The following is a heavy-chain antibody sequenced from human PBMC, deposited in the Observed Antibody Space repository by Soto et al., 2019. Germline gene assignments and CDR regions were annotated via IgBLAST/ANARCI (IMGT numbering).Heavy chain of an antibody. V-gene: IGHV3-23*01. D-gene: IGHD4-17*01. CDR2: INGRGAST. CDR1: GFTFSSYA. CDR3: AKDPVYGEYV. J-gene: IGHJ4*02. Sequence: EVQLLESGGGLVQPGGSLRLSCAASGFTFSSYAMSWVRQAPGKGLEWVSAINGRGASTYYADSVKGRFTISRDNSKNTLYLQMNSLRAEDTAIFYCAKDPVYGEYVWGQGRLVTV.